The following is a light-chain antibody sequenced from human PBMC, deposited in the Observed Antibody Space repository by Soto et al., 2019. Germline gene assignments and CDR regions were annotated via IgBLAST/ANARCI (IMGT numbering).Light chain of an antibody. Sequence: DIQMTQSPSSLSASVGDRVTITCQASQDISNYLNWYQQKPGKAPKLLIYDASNLATGVPSRFSGSGSGTDFTFTISSLQSEDIATYYCQQYDNVPPALTFGGGTKVESK. CDR1: QDISNY. J-gene: IGKJ4*01. V-gene: IGKV1-33*01. CDR2: DAS. CDR3: QQYDNVPPALT.